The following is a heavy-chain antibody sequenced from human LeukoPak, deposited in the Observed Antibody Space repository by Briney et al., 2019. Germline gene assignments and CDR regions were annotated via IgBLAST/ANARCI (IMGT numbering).Heavy chain of an antibody. CDR2: INHSGST. CDR3: ARAGGSMDSTYYFDC. CDR1: GGSFSGYY. V-gene: IGHV4-34*01. Sequence: KTSETLSLTCAVYGGSFSGYYWSWIRQPPGKGLEWIGEINHSGSTNYNPSLKSRVTISVDTSKNQFSLKLSSVTAADTAVYYCARAGGSMDSTYYFDCWGQGTLVTVSS. J-gene: IGHJ4*02. D-gene: IGHD2/OR15-2a*01.